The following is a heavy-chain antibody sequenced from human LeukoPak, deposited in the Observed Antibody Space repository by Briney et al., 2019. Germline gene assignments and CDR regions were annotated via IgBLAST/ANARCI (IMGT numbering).Heavy chain of an antibody. CDR1: GLTFSSYE. Sequence: GGSLRLSCAASGLTFSSYEMNWVRQAPGKGLEWVSFISSSGNTIYYADSVKGRFTISRDNAKNSLCLQMNSLRVEDTAIYYCARVLAAAGWDWGQGTPVTVSS. CDR2: ISSSGNTI. J-gene: IGHJ4*02. CDR3: ARVLAAAGWD. D-gene: IGHD6-13*01. V-gene: IGHV3-48*03.